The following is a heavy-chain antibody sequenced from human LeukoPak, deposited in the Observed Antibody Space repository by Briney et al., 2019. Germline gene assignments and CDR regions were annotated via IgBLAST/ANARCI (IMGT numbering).Heavy chain of an antibody. CDR1: GFTFTTSA. Sequence: ASVKVSCKASGFTFTTSAMQWVRQARGQRLEWIGWILVGSGDTKYAQNFQERVTITRDMSTSTVYTELNSLRSDDTAVYYCAADVVEVGYFEVKDAFDIWGQGTLVTVSS. V-gene: IGHV1-58*02. J-gene: IGHJ4*02. CDR2: ILVGSGDT. D-gene: IGHD3-9*01. CDR3: AADVVEVGYFEVKDAFDI.